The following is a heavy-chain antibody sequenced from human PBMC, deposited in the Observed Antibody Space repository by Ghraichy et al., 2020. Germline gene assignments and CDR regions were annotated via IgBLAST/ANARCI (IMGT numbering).Heavy chain of an antibody. V-gene: IGHV3-64*01. J-gene: IGHJ4*02. CDR1: GFTFSYYA. Sequence: GGSLRLSCAASGFTFSYYAMHWVRQAPGKGLEYVSAISSDGGSTYYASSVKGRFTISRDNSKNTLYLQMGSLRAEDMAVYYCARATYDFWSGYKDWGQGTLVTVSS. CDR2: ISSDGGST. CDR3: ARATYDFWSGYKD. D-gene: IGHD3-3*01.